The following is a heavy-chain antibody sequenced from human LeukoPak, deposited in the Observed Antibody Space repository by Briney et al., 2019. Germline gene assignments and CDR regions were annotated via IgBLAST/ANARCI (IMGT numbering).Heavy chain of an antibody. V-gene: IGHV1-18*01. CDR2: ISAYNGNT. CDR1: GYTVTSYG. Sequence: ASVYLSCTASGYTVTSYGISWVRHAPAQGRERMGWISAYNGNTNYAQKLQGRVTMTTDTSTSTGYMELRSLRSDDTAVYYCARGFPSVTIFGVVHFDYWGQGSLVTVSS. CDR3: ARGFPSVTIFGVVHFDY. D-gene: IGHD3-3*01. J-gene: IGHJ4*02.